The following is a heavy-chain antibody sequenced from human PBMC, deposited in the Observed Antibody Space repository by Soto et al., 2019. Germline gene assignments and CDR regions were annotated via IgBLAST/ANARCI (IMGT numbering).Heavy chain of an antibody. CDR2: ISSSSSTI. D-gene: IGHD2-21*02. Sequence: GGSLRLSCAASGFTFTSYSMNWVRQAPGKGLEWVSYISSSSSTIYYADSVKGRFTISRDNAKNSLYLQMNSLRSEDTAVYYCASNSDYCGGDCYLDYYYYGMVVWGQGTTVTSP. CDR1: GFTFTSYS. V-gene: IGHV3-48*01. CDR3: ASNSDYCGGDCYLDYYYYGMVV. J-gene: IGHJ6*02.